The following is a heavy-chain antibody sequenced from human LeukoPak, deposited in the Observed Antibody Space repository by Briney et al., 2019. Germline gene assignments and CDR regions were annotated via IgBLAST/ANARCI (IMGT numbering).Heavy chain of an antibody. D-gene: IGHD3-3*01. CDR1: GGTFSSYA. V-gene: IGHV1-69*13. J-gene: IGHJ6*03. CDR2: IIPIFGTA. CDR3: ARKSGLWSGYYYMDV. Sequence: SVKVSCKASGGTFSSYAISWVRQAPGQGLELMGGIIPIFGTANYAQKFQGRVTITADESTSTAYMELSSLRSEDTAVYYCARKSGLWSGYYYMDVWGKGTTVTVSS.